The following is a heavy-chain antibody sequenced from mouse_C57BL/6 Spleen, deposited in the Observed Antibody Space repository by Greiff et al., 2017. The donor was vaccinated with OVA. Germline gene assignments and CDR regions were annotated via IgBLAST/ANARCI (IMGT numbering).Heavy chain of an antibody. D-gene: IGHD1-1*01. Sequence: VQLQHSGAELVRPGASVKLSCTASGFNIKDYYMHWVKQRPEQGLEWIGRIDPEDGDTESAPKFQGKATMTADTSSNTADLQLSSLTAEDTAVYYCTTYYYGSSPFAYWGQGTLVTVSA. CDR1: GFNIKDYY. CDR3: TTYYYGSSPFAY. CDR2: IDPEDGDT. J-gene: IGHJ3*01. V-gene: IGHV14-1*01.